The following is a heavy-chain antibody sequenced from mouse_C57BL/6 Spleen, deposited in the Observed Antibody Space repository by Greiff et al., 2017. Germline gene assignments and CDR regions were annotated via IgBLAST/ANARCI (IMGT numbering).Heavy chain of an antibody. D-gene: IGHD1-1*01. J-gene: IGHJ4*01. V-gene: IGHV1-64*01. CDR2: IHPNSGST. CDR1: GYTFTSYW. CDR3: ARTTVVAMDY. Sequence: QVQLQQPGAELVKPGASVKLSCKASGYTFTSYWMHWVKQRPGPGLEWIGMIHPNSGSTNYNEKFKSKATLTVDKSSSTAYMQLSSLTSEDSAVYYCARTTVVAMDYWGQGTSVTVSS.